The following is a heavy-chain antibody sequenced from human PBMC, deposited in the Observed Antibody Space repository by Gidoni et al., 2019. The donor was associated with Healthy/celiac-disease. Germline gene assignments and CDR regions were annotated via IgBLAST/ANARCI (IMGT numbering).Heavy chain of an antibody. D-gene: IGHD2-2*01. CDR3: ARVGSSTTGQVDY. Sequence: QAPGKGLEWVANIKGDGSEKYYVDSMKGRVTISRDNTKNSLYLQVTSLRAEDTAVYYCARVGSSTTGQVDYWGQGTLVTVSS. V-gene: IGHV3-7*03. J-gene: IGHJ4*02. CDR2: IKGDGSEK.